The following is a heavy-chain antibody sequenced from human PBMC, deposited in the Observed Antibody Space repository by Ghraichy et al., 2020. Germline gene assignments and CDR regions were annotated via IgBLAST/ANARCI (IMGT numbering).Heavy chain of an antibody. V-gene: IGHV5-51*07. J-gene: IGHJ2*01. CDR1: SNRLTKYY. CDR3: ARRIEMATKSYWYFDL. D-gene: IGHD5-24*01. Sequence: GESLNISCKGKSNRLTKYYFGWVYQMLGKGIEWMGIIYGGDSDTRYSPSFQGQVTMSADKSLNTAYLQWSSLKASDTAIYYCARRIEMATKSYWYFDLWGRGTLVTVSS. CDR2: IYGGDSDT.